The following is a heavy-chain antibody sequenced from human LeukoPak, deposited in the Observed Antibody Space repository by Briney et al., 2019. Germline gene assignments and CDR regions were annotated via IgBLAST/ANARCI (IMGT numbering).Heavy chain of an antibody. Sequence: KPSETLSLTCSVYGGSFIDYSWSWIRQPPGKGLEWIGEINHSGITNYNPSLKSRVIISVDNSKNQFSLKLTSVTAADTAVYYCARGGPVWFGELLYDYWGQGTLVTVSS. J-gene: IGHJ4*02. D-gene: IGHD3-10*01. CDR2: INHSGIT. CDR1: GGSFIDYS. V-gene: IGHV4-34*01. CDR3: ARGGPVWFGELLYDY.